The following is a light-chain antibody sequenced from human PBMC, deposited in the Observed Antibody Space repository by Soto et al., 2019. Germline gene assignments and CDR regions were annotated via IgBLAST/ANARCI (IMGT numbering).Light chain of an antibody. V-gene: IGLV7-43*01. Sequence: QAVVTQEPSLTVSPGGTVTLTCASNTGAVTSDYYPNWFQQKPGQAPRALIYGITNKHSWTPARFSGSLLGGKAALTVSDVQAEDEADYYCLLYRGRALVFGGGTKVTVL. J-gene: IGLJ3*02. CDR1: TGAVTSDYY. CDR3: LLYRGRALV. CDR2: GIT.